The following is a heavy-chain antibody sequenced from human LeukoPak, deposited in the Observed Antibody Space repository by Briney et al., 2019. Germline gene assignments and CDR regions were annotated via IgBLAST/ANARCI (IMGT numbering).Heavy chain of an antibody. CDR1: GFTFSSYW. Sequence: GGSLRLSCAASGFTFSSYWMSWVRQALGKGLEWVANIKQDGSEKYYVDSVKGRFTISRDNAKNSLYLQMNSLRAEDTAVYYCARRPKDFWSGGLGWYFDLWGRGTLVTVSS. CDR3: ARRPKDFWSGGLGWYFDL. V-gene: IGHV3-7*01. D-gene: IGHD3-3*01. CDR2: IKQDGSEK. J-gene: IGHJ2*01.